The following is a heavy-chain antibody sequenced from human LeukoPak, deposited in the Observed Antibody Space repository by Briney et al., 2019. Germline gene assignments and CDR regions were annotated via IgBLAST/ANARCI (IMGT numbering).Heavy chain of an antibody. CDR2: TYYRSKWYN. D-gene: IGHD2-15*01. CDR3: ASRGHGCVGLCGGGSFGHLDYNWFDP. CDR1: GDSVSSNSSA. J-gene: IGHJ5*02. V-gene: IGHV6-1*01. Sequence: AQILSLTCAISGDSVSSNSSAWNWIRQSPSRGLEWLGRTYYRSKWYNDYAVSVKSRININPETSKNQFSLQLNSVTPEDTAVYYCASRGHGCVGLCGGGSFGHLDYNWFDPWGQGTLVTVSP.